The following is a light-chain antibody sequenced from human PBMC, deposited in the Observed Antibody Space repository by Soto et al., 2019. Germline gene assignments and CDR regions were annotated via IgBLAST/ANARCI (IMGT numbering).Light chain of an antibody. Sequence: SGLAQPGSVSESSGQSITFYCTGPSSDIGHYNYVSWYQQHPGKAPKLMIYDVSNRPSGVSNRFSGSKSGNTASLTISGLQAEDEADYYCSSYTSSNTQVFGTGTKVTVL. CDR1: SSDIGHYNY. CDR2: DVS. CDR3: SSYTSSNTQV. J-gene: IGLJ1*01. V-gene: IGLV2-14*03.